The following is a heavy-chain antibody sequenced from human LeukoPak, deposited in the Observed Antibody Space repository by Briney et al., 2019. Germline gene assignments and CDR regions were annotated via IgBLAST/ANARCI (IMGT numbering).Heavy chain of an antibody. D-gene: IGHD2-2*03. V-gene: IGHV3-7*03. CDR1: GFTFSSYW. CDR3: TTDSRNGYCSSTSCFSYFDY. Sequence: GGSLRLSCAASGFTFSSYWMSWVRQAPGKGLEWVANIKQDGSEKYYVDSVKGRFTISRDNAKNSLYLQMNSLKTEDTAVYYCTTDSRNGYCSSTSCFSYFDYWGQGTLVTVSS. CDR2: IKQDGSEK. J-gene: IGHJ4*02.